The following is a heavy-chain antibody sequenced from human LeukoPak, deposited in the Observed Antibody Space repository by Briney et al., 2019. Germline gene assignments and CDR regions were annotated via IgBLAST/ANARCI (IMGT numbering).Heavy chain of an antibody. V-gene: IGHV4-61*08. CDR1: GGSISSGDYY. J-gene: IGHJ5*02. Sequence: KPSETLSLTCTVSGGSISSGDYYWSWIRQPPGKGLEWIGYIYYSGSTYYNPSLKSRVTISVDTSKNQFSLKLSSVTAADTAVYYCARDKTLAYCGGDCYPETWGQGALVTVSS. CDR3: ARDKTLAYCGGDCYPET. D-gene: IGHD2-21*01. CDR2: IYYSGST.